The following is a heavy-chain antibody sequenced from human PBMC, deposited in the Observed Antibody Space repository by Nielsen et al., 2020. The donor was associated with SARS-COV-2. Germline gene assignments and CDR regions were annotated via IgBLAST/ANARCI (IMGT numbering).Heavy chain of an antibody. D-gene: IGHD3-10*01. V-gene: IGHV3-7*05. J-gene: IGHJ4*02. Sequence: GKSLKISCAASGFTFSSYWMSWVRQAPGKGLEWVANIKQDGSEKYYVDSVKGRFTISRDNAKNSLYLQMNSLRAEDTAVYYCARSVSGSYYWEYYFDYWGQGTLVTVSS. CDR3: ARSVSGSYYWEYYFDY. CDR2: IKQDGSEK. CDR1: GFTFSSYW.